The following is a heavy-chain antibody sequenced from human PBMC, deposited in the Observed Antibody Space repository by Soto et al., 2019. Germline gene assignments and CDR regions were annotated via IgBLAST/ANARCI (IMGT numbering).Heavy chain of an antibody. J-gene: IGHJ4*02. CDR1: GFTLSNFA. V-gene: IGHV3-23*01. CDR3: AKDMQQRHVRPLDY. Sequence: PGGSLRLSCAASGFTLSNFAMSWVRQAPGKGLEWVSVVSGSGVTTKYADSMKGRFIISRDNPKNTLSLQMNTLRVDDTGVYFCAKDMQQRHVRPLDYWGRGILVTVSS. D-gene: IGHD6-25*01. CDR2: VSGSGVTT.